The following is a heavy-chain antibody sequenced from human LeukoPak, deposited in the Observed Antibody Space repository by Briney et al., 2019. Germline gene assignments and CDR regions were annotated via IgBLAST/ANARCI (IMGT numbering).Heavy chain of an antibody. CDR3: AKGTYYDILTGPDY. V-gene: IGHV3-23*01. J-gene: IGHJ4*02. CDR2: ISGSGGST. D-gene: IGHD3-9*01. Sequence: GGSLRLSCAASGFTFSSYAMHWVRQAPGKGLEWVSAISGSGGSTYYADSVKGRFTISRDNSKNTLYLQMNSLRAEDTAVYYCAKGTYYDILTGPDYWGQGTLVTVSS. CDR1: GFTFSSYA.